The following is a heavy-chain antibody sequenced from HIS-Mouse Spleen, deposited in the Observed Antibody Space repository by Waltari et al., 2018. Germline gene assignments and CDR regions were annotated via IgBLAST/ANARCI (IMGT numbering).Heavy chain of an antibody. CDR2: SYYSGST. CDR3: AREIPYSSSWYDWYFDL. Sequence: QLQLQESGPGLVKPSETLSLTCTVSGGSISSSSYYWGWIRQPPGKALEWIGSSYYSGSTYYNPSLKSRVTISVDTSKNQFSLKLSSVTAADTAVYYCAREIPYSSSWYDWYFDLWGRGTLVTVSS. J-gene: IGHJ2*01. CDR1: GGSISSSSYY. V-gene: IGHV4-39*07. D-gene: IGHD6-13*01.